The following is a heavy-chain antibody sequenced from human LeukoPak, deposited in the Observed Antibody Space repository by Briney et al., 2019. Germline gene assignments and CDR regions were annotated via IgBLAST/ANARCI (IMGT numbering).Heavy chain of an antibody. J-gene: IGHJ2*01. D-gene: IGHD1-26*01. CDR1: GVTFSSHG. CDR2: ITDSGSGT. V-gene: IGHV3-23*01. CDR3: AKNLLGSESFSWYFDL. Sequence: GGSLRLSCAASGVTFSSHGMSWVREAPGKGLGWVSSITDSGSGTCYADSVKGRFTMSRDNSKNTLYLQMNSLRAEDTAVYYCAKNLLGSESFSWYFDLWGRGTLVTVSS.